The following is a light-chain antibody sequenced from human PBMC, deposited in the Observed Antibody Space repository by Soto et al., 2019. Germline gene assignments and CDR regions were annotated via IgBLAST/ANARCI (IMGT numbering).Light chain of an antibody. CDR1: QGISKK. CDR2: AVS. CDR3: QQYHTWPVT. J-gene: IGKJ4*01. V-gene: IGKV1-8*01. Sequence: AIRMTQSPSSFSASTGDRVTITCRASQGISKKVAWYQHKPGQAPRLLISAVSTGATGVPARFSGSGSGTEFTLTINSLQSEDCATYYCQQYHTWPVTFGGGTKVDIK.